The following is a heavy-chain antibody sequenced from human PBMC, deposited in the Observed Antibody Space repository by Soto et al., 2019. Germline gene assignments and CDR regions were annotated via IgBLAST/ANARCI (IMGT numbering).Heavy chain of an antibody. D-gene: IGHD6-19*01. CDR1: GGSFSGYY. CDR3: AARRNQWLVPSLFDY. V-gene: IGHV4-34*01. CDR2: INHSGST. J-gene: IGHJ4*02. Sequence: NPSETLSLTCAVYGGSFSGYYWSWIRQPPGKGLEWIGEINHSGSTNYNPSHKSRVTISVDTSKNQFSLKLSSVTAADTAVYYCAARRNQWLVPSLFDYWGQGTLVTVSS.